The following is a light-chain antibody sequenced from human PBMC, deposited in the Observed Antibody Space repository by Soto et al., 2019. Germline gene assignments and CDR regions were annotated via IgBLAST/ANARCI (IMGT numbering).Light chain of an antibody. CDR3: QQYGRSGT. CDR2: GAS. J-gene: IGKJ1*01. Sequence: EIVLTQSPGTQSLSPGERATLSCRASQSVSNNYLAWYQQKPGQAPRLLIYGASNRATGIPDRFSGSGSGTYFTLTISRLEPEDFAVYYCQQYGRSGTFGQGTKVDI. V-gene: IGKV3-20*01. CDR1: QSVSNNY.